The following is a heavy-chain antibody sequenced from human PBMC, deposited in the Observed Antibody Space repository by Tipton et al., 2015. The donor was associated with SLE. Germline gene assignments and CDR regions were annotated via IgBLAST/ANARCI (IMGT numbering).Heavy chain of an antibody. CDR2: VYYLGAT. J-gene: IGHJ4*02. CDR1: NGSINLYY. Sequence: TLSLTCTVSNGSINLYYWSWIRQSPGKGLEYIGHVYYLGATNYSPSFESRVAMSVDTSKNQFSLRLRSVTAADTAVYYCARRAHYNSNWYLGVWGQGSLVTVSS. D-gene: IGHD3-22*01. CDR3: ARRAHYNSNWYLGV. V-gene: IGHV4-59*08.